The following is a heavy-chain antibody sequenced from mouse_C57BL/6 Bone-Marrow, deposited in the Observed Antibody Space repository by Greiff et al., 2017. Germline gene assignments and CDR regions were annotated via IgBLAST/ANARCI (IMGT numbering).Heavy chain of an antibody. CDR2: INPNNGGT. V-gene: IGHV1-26*01. Sequence: EVQLQQSGPELVKPGASVKISCKASGYTFTDYYMNWVKQSHGKSLEWIGDINPNNGGTSYTQKFKGKATLTGDQSASTAYMELRSLTSEDSAVYYGAMPYGNYRYFDVWGTGTTVTVSS. D-gene: IGHD2-1*01. CDR1: GYTFTDYY. J-gene: IGHJ1*03. CDR3: AMPYGNYRYFDV.